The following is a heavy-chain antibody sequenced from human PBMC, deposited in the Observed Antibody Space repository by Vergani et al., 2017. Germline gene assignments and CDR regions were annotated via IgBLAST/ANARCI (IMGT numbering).Heavy chain of an antibody. CDR1: GFTFSSYA. J-gene: IGHJ3*02. CDR3: AKDSGSYRGLDAFDI. CDR2: ISYDGSNK. D-gene: IGHD1-26*01. Sequence: QVQLVESGGGVVQPGRSLRLSCAASGFTFSSYAMHWVRQAPGKGLEWVAVISYDGSNKYYADSVKGRFTISSDNSKNTLYLHMNSLRAEDTAVYYCAKDSGSYRGLDAFDIWGQGTMVTVSS. V-gene: IGHV3-30*07.